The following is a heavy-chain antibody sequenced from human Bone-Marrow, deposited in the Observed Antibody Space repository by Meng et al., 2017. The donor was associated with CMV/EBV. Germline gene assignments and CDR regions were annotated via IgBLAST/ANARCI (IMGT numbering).Heavy chain of an antibody. CDR2: ISSSSSYI. V-gene: IGHV3-21*04. CDR1: GFTFSSYS. D-gene: IGHD3-3*01. CDR3: AKVPQYYDFWSGYST. J-gene: IGHJ5*02. Sequence: GGSLRLSCAPSGFTFSSYSMNWVRQAPGKGLEWVSSISSSSSYIYYADSVKGRFTISRDNAKNSLYLQMNSLRAEDTAVYYCAKVPQYYDFWSGYSTWGQGTLVTVSS.